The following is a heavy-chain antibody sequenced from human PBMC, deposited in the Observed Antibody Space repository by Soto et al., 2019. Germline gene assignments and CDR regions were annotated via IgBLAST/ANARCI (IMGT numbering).Heavy chain of an antibody. J-gene: IGHJ5*02. CDR3: ARDLGYCRSATCYREWFDP. D-gene: IGHD2-2*01. CDR2: VSGDNGHT. CDR1: GYTFTTHG. V-gene: IGHV1-18*01. Sequence: QVQLVQSGAEVKKPGASVKVSCKASGYTFTTHGISWVRQAPGQGIEWMGWVSGDNGHTNYAQSLQGRVTMTTDTSAKTAYMERRSLRSDDTAVYYCARDLGYCRSATCYREWFDPWGQGTLVTVSS.